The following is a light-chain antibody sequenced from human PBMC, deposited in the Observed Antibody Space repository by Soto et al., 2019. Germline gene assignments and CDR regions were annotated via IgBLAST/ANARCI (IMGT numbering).Light chain of an antibody. Sequence: DIQMTQSPSTLSASVGDRVTITCRASQSISSWLDWYQQKPGKAPKLLIYDASSLESGVPSRFRGSGSGTDFTLTISSLQPDDVATYYCQQYNNFRWTFGHGTKVDIK. J-gene: IGKJ1*01. CDR3: QQYNNFRWT. V-gene: IGKV1-5*01. CDR1: QSISSW. CDR2: DAS.